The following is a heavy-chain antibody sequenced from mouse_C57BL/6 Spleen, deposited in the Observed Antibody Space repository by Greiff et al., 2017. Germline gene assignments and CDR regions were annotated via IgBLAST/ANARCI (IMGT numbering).Heavy chain of an antibody. D-gene: IGHD3-1*01. J-gene: IGHJ3*01. CDR3: ARSGGISFAY. Sequence: VQLQQSGPELVKPGASVKISCKASGYAFSSSWMNWVKQRPGKGLEWIGRIYPGDGDTNYNGKFKGKATLTADKSSSTAYMQLSSLTSEDSAVYFCARSGGISFAYWGQGTLVTVSA. CDR1: GYAFSSSW. CDR2: IYPGDGDT. V-gene: IGHV1-82*01.